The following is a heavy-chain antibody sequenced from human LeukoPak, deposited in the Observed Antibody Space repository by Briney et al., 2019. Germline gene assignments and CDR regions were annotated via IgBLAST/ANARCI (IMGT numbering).Heavy chain of an antibody. V-gene: IGHV4-4*02. CDR3: ARAGYYDSSGYYYY. D-gene: IGHD3-22*01. CDR1: GGSISSSNW. CDR2: IYHSGST. J-gene: IGHJ4*02. Sequence: SETLSLTCAVSGGSISSSNWWSWVRQPPGKGLEWIGEIYHSGSTNYNPSLKSRVTISVDKSKNQFSLKLSSVTAADTAVYYCARAGYYDSSGYYYYWGQGTLVTVSS.